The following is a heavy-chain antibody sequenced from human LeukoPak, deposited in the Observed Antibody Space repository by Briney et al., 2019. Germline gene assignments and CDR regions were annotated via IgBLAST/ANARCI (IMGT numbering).Heavy chain of an antibody. CDR3: ARASRLPITIFGVVNYYYGMDV. V-gene: IGHV4-34*01. CDR2: INHSGST. CDR1: GGSFSGYY. J-gene: IGHJ6*02. Sequence: PSETLSLTCAVYGGSFSGYYWSWIRQPPGKGLEWIGEINHSGSTNYNPSLKSRVTISVGTSKNQFSLKLSSVTAADTAVYYCARASRLPITIFGVVNYYYGMDVWGQGTTVTVSS. D-gene: IGHD3-3*01.